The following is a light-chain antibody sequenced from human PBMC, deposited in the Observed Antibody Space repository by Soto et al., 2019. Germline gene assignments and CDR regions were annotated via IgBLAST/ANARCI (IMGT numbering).Light chain of an antibody. CDR3: QQYGSSPRT. V-gene: IGKV3-20*01. Sequence: EVVLTQSPGTLSLSPGERVTLSCRASQSVASSYLAWYQQKPGRAPRLLFYSASSRATGIPDRFSGSGSGTDFTLTISRLEPEDFAVYYCQQYGSSPRTFGQGTRLDIK. J-gene: IGKJ5*01. CDR2: SAS. CDR1: QSVASSY.